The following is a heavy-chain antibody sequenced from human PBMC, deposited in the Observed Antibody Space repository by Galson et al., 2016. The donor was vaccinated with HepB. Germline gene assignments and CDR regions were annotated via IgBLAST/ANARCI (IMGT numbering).Heavy chain of an antibody. CDR3: ARAIMTPSDNWFDP. Sequence: SLRLSCAASEFTFNNCPLHWVRQAPGKGLEWVAVLSHDGVTKFYADSVRARFTISRDKSKTTVYLQMDGLSAEDTAVYYCARAIMTPSDNWFDPWGQGSLVTVSS. V-gene: IGHV3-30-3*01. J-gene: IGHJ5*02. CDR1: EFTFNNCP. D-gene: IGHD2-8*01. CDR2: LSHDGVTK.